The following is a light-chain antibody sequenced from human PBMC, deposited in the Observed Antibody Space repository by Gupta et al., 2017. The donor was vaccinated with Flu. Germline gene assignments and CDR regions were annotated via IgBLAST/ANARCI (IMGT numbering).Light chain of an antibody. V-gene: IGKV3-20*01. Sequence: EIVLTQSPGTLSLSPGERDTLSCRASQSVSSSYLAWYQQKPGQAPRLLIYGASSRATGIPDRFSGSGSGTDFTLTISRLETEDFAVYYCQQYGSSPFGGGTKVEIK. CDR3: QQYGSSP. CDR2: GAS. J-gene: IGKJ4*02. CDR1: QSVSSSY.